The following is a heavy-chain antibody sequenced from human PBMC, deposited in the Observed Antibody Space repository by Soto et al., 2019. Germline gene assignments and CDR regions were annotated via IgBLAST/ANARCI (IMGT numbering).Heavy chain of an antibody. V-gene: IGHV3-30*03. D-gene: IGHD3-22*01. CDR1: GSTFSSYG. CDR3: ATYYYDSSGSSYYFDY. CDR2: ISYDGSNK. Sequence: PGGSLRLSCAASGSTFSSYGMHWVRQAPGKGLEWVAVISYDGSNKYYADSVKGRFTISRDNSKNTLYLQMNSLRAGDTAVYYCATYYYDSSGSSYYFDYWGQGTLVTVSS. J-gene: IGHJ4*02.